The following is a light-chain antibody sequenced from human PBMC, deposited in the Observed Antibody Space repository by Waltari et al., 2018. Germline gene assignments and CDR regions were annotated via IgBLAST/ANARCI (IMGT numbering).Light chain of an antibody. CDR2: GAS. J-gene: IGKJ2*01. CDR1: QSAASIY. V-gene: IGKV3-20*01. Sequence: EYVLTQSPGTTSLFPGESAPLSLRASQSAASIYLAWYQQKPGQAPRLLIYGASNRATGIPDRFSGSGSGKDFTLTISRLEPEDFAVYYCQQYGDSPLYTFGRGTKLEIK. CDR3: QQYGDSPLYT.